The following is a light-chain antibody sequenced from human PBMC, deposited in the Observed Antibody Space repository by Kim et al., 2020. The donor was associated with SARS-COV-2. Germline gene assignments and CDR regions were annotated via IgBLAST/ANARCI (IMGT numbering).Light chain of an antibody. J-gene: IGKJ4*01. CDR1: QSVSTS. CDR3: QHYSTTPLT. CDR2: GAS. Sequence: YPGEKSTLSCRACQSVSTSLAWYQQKPGQAPRLLIYGASTRATGIPARFSGSGSGTEFTLTISSLQSEDFAVYTCQHYSTTPLTFGGGTKVDIK. V-gene: IGKV3-15*01.